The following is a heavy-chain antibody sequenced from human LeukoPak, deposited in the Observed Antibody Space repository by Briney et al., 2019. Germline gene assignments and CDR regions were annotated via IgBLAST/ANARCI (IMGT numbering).Heavy chain of an antibody. CDR1: GYTFTSYY. CDR3: ARALLVTHEFDY. V-gene: IGHV1-69*13. CDR2: IIPIFGTA. Sequence: SVKVSCKASGYTFTSYYMRWVRQAPGQGLEWMGGIIPIFGTANYAQKFQGRVTITADESTSTAYMELSSLRSEDTAVYYCARALLVTHEFDYWGQGTLVTVSS. J-gene: IGHJ4*02. D-gene: IGHD4-11*01.